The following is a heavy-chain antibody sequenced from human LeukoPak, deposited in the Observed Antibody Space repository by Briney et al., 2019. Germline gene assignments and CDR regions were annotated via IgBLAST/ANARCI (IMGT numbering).Heavy chain of an antibody. D-gene: IGHD6-13*01. V-gene: IGHV4-61*01. J-gene: IGHJ4*02. CDR1: GGSVSSGSYY. Sequence: PSETLSLTCTVSGGSVSSGSYYWSWIRQPPGKGLEWIGYIYYSGSTNYNPSLKSRVTISVDTSKNQFSLKLSSVIAADTAVYYCARVGAAAGSLDYWGQGTLVTVSS. CDR3: ARVGAAAGSLDY. CDR2: IYYSGST.